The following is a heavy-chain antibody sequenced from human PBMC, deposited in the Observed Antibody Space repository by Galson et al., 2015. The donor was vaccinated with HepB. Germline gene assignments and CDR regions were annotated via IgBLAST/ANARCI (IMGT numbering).Heavy chain of an antibody. D-gene: IGHD2-21*01. CDR3: TRVRAPPYCGGDCLSFDS. V-gene: IGHV1-69*13. J-gene: IGHJ4*02. CDR2: IIPIFDTA. Sequence: SVKVSCKASGGTFSRDTMSWVRQAPGQGLEWMGGIIPIFDTADYAQKFQGRVTITADESTRTAYMELSSLRSDDTAVYYCTRVRAPPYCGGDCLSFDSWVQGTLVTVSS. CDR1: GGTFSRDT.